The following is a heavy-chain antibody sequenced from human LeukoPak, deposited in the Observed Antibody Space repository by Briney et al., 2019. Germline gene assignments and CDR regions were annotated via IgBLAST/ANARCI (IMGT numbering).Heavy chain of an antibody. CDR1: GGTFSSYA. CDR3: ARDGDSIAAAGTYGMDV. J-gene: IGHJ6*02. Sequence: GASVKVSCKASGGTFSSYAISWVRQAPGQGLEWMGGIIPIFGTANYAQKFQGRVTITADESTSTAYMELSSLRSEDTAVYYCARDGDSIAAAGTYGMDVWGQGTTVTVSS. V-gene: IGHV1-69*13. D-gene: IGHD6-13*01. CDR2: IIPIFGTA.